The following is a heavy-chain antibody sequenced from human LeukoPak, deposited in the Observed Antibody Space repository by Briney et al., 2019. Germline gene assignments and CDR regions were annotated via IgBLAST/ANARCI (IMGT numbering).Heavy chain of an antibody. D-gene: IGHD1-1*01. CDR2: TNPNNGDT. Sequence: GASVKVSCKASEYAFTDYFMHWVRQAPGQGLEWLGWTNPNNGDTTYAQKFQGRVTMTRDTSISTAYMELSRLRSDDTAVYYCARMGTTGTPNYFFGMDVWGQGTTVTVSS. J-gene: IGHJ6*02. CDR3: ARMGTTGTPNYFFGMDV. CDR1: EYAFTDYF. V-gene: IGHV1-2*02.